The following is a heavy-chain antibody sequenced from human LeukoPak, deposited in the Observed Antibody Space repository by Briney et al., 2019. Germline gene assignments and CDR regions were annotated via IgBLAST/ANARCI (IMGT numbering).Heavy chain of an antibody. V-gene: IGHV2-70*11. CDR1: GFSLSTSGMC. CDR2: IDWDDDK. Sequence: SGPTLVNPTETLTLTCTFSGFSLSTSGMCVSWIRQPPGKALEWLARIDWDDDKYYSTSLKTRLTISKDTSKNQVVLTMTNMDPVDTATYYCARIRESSGWFDYWGQGTLVTVSS. J-gene: IGHJ4*02. CDR3: ARIRESSGWFDY. D-gene: IGHD6-19*01.